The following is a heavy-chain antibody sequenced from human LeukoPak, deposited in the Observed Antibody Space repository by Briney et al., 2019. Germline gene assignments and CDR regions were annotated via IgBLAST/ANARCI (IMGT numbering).Heavy chain of an antibody. CDR1: GFTFSSYA. V-gene: IGHV3-23*01. Sequence: GGSLRLSCAASGFTFSSYAMSWVRQAPGKGLEWVSAISGSGGSTYYADSVKGRSTISRDNAKNALYLQMNSLRDEDTAVYYCATSGNYYLEYWGQGTLVTVSS. CDR3: ATSGNYYLEY. CDR2: ISGSGGST. J-gene: IGHJ4*02. D-gene: IGHD1-26*01.